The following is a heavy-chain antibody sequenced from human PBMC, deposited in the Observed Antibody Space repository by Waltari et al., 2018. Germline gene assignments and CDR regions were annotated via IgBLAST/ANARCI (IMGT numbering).Heavy chain of an antibody. CDR1: GYTLTEFS. Sequence: QVQLVQSGAEVKKPGASVMVSCTVSGYTLTEFSIHWVRQAPGKGLEWMGGFDDEDGETIYAQKFQGRVTMTEDTSTDTAYMELSSLRSEDTAVYYCATDLSDFNYYYYGMDVWGQGTTVTVSS. CDR3: ATDLSDFNYYYYGMDV. D-gene: IGHD2-21*02. CDR2: FDDEDGET. V-gene: IGHV1-24*01. J-gene: IGHJ6*02.